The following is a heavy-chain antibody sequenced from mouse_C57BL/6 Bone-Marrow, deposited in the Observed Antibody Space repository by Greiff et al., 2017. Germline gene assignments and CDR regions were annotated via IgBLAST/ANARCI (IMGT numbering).Heavy chain of an antibody. CDR3: ARGDYYGSKYYFDY. CDR1: GYTFTSYW. Sequence: QVQLQQPGAELVRPGTSVKLSCKASGYTFTSYWMHWVKQRPGQGLEWIGVIDPSDSYTNYNQKFKGKATLTVDTSSSTAYMQLSSLTSEDSAVYYCARGDYYGSKYYFDYWGQGTTLTVSS. J-gene: IGHJ2*01. D-gene: IGHD1-1*01. CDR2: IDPSDSYT. V-gene: IGHV1-59*01.